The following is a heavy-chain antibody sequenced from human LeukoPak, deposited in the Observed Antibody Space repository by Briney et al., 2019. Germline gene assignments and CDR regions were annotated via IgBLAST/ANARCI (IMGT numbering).Heavy chain of an antibody. CDR1: GYTFTSYY. V-gene: IGHV1-46*01. Sequence: ASVTVSCKASGYTFTSYYMHWVRQAPGQGLEWMGIINPSGGSISYAQKFQGRGTMTRDMSTSTVYMELSSLRSEDTAVYYCARGSRITIFGVVITPPDYWGQGTLVTVSS. J-gene: IGHJ4*02. CDR3: ARGSRITIFGVVITPPDY. CDR2: INPSGGSI. D-gene: IGHD3-3*01.